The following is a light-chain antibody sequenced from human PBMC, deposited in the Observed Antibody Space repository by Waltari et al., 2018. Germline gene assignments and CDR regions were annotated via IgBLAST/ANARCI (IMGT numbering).Light chain of an antibody. CDR1: SSDGGNYNL. Sequence: QSALTQPASVSGSPGQSITISCTGTSSDGGNYNLVPWYQQYPGKAPNLVIYEVVKRPPSVSSRFSGSKSGSTASLTISGLQPEDEGNYYCTSYAGRSTLIFGGGT. J-gene: IGLJ2*01. V-gene: IGLV2-23*02. CDR3: TSYAGRSTLI. CDR2: EVV.